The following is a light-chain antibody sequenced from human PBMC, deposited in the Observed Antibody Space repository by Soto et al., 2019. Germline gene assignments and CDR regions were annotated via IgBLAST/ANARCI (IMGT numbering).Light chain of an antibody. CDR1: QNLYTY. J-gene: IGKJ4*02. CDR2: GAS. CDR3: QQYKASPRT. Sequence: EIVLTQFPGTLSLSPGEKATLSCRASQNLYTYLAWYQQKPGQAPRLLIYGASTRLTGVPDRFIGVGSGTDFTLTISRLEPYDYAVYYCQQYKASPRTFGRGTKVEIK. V-gene: IGKV3-20*01.